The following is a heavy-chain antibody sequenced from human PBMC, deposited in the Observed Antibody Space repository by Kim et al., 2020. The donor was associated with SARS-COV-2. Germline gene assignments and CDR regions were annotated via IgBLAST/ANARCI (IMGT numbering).Heavy chain of an antibody. CDR1: GDAISSSSYY. D-gene: IGHD6-13*01. V-gene: IGHV4-39*07. CDR3: ARASYGSSASWFDP. CDR2: IYYGGSA. J-gene: IGHJ5*02. Sequence: SETLSLTCTVSGDAISSSSYYWGWIRQAPGKGLEWIGTIYYGGSAYYNPSLKSRITISVDTSKNHFSLNLTSVTAADTAVYYCARASYGSSASWFDPWGQGTLVIVSS.